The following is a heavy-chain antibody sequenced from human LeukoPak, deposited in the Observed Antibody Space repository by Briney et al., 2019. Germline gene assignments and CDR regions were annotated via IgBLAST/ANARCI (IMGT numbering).Heavy chain of an antibody. J-gene: IGHJ4*02. CDR3: AKGGYSGSSHFDY. CDR1: GFTFSSYA. D-gene: IGHD5-12*01. V-gene: IGHV3-30*04. CDR2: ISYDGSNK. Sequence: GGSLRLSCAASGFTFSSYAMHWVRQAPGKGPEWVAVISYDGSNKYYADSVKGRFTISRDNSKNTLYLQMNSLRAEDTAVYYCAKGGYSGSSHFDYWGQGTLVTVSS.